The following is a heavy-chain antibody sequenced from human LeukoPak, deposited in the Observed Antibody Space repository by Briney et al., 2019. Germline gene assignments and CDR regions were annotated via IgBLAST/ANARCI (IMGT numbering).Heavy chain of an antibody. CDR3: AGPFAVTLDDAFDI. Sequence: ASVKVSCKASGYTFTSYDINWVRQATGQGLEWMGWMNPNSGNTGYAQKFQGRVTMTRNTSISTAYMELSSLRSEDTAVYYRAGPFAVTLDDAFDIWGQGTMVTVSS. J-gene: IGHJ3*02. V-gene: IGHV1-8*01. CDR2: MNPNSGNT. CDR1: GYTFTSYD. D-gene: IGHD2-21*02.